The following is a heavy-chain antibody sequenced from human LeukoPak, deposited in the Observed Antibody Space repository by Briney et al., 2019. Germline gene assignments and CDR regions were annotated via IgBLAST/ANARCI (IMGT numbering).Heavy chain of an antibody. CDR1: GFTFSSHL. CDR3: ARVPGSSGGYYVGDF. CDR2: ISSDGTYT. V-gene: IGHV3-74*01. Sequence: GGSLRLSCAASGFTFSSHLMHWVRQAPGKGLVWVSRISSDGTYTNYADSVRGRFTISRDNAKNTLYLQMNSLRAEDTAVYYCARVPGSSGGYYVGDFWGQGTLVTVSS. J-gene: IGHJ4*02. D-gene: IGHD1-26*01.